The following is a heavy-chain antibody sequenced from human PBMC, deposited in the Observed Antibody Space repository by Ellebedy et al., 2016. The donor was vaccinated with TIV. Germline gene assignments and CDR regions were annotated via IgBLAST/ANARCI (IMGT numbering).Heavy chain of an antibody. CDR3: AREPPSAAGYYYYMDV. CDR2: TYYRSKWYN. J-gene: IGHJ6*03. Sequence: SETLSLTXAISGDSVSSNSAAWNWIRQSPSRGLEWLGRTYYRSKWYNDYAVSVKSRITINPDTSKNQFSLQLNSVTPEDTAVYYCAREPPSAAGYYYYMDVWGKGTTVTVSS. CDR1: GDSVSSNSAA. V-gene: IGHV6-1*01. D-gene: IGHD6-13*01.